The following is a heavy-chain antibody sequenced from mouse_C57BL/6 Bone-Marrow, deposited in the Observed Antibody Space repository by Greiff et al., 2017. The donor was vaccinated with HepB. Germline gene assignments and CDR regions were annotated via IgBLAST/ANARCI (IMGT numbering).Heavy chain of an antibody. CDR1: GFTFSSYG. J-gene: IGHJ4*01. CDR2: ISSGGSYT. V-gene: IGHV5-6*01. D-gene: IGHD1-1*01. Sequence: DVHLVESGGDLVKPGGSLKLSCAASGFTFSSYGMSWVRQTPDKRLEWVATISSGGSYTYYPDSVKGRFTISRDNAKNTLYLQMSSLKSEDTAMYYCARRGTVVARYAMDYWGQGTSVTVSS. CDR3: ARRGTVVARYAMDY.